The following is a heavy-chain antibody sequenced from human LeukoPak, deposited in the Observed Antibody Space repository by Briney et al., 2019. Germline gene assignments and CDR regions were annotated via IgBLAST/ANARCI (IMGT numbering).Heavy chain of an antibody. CDR2: ISAYNGNT. J-gene: IGHJ4*02. CDR1: GYTFTSYG. CDR3: ARHSMKIYYYDSSGYYFFDY. V-gene: IGHV1-18*01. Sequence: GASVKVSCKASGYTFTSYGISWVRQAPGQGLEWMGWISAYNGNTNYAQKLQGRVTITTDTSTSTAYMELRSLRSDDTAVYYCARHSMKIYYYDSSGYYFFDYWGQGTLVTVSS. D-gene: IGHD3-22*01.